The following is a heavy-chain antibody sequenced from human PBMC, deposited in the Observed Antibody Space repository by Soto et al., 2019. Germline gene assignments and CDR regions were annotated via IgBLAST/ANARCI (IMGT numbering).Heavy chain of an antibody. CDR1: GFTFSNYA. CDR3: ARDTGPNGYNYYYFGMDV. J-gene: IGHJ6*02. CDR2: IPYDGSDK. Sequence: GGSLRLSCAASGFTFSNYAMHWVRQAPGKGLEWVAVIPYDGSDKYNANSVKGRFTISRDNSKNTLYLQMNSLRAEDTAVYYCARDTGPNGYNYYYFGMDVWGQGTTVTVSS. D-gene: IGHD5-18*01. V-gene: IGHV3-30-3*01.